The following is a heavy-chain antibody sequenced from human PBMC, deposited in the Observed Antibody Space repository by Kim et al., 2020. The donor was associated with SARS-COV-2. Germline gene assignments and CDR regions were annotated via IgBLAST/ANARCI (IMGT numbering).Heavy chain of an antibody. D-gene: IGHD2-2*02. CDR3: SRAVCGTTSCYMVTWFD. J-gene: IGHJ5*02. Sequence: SETLSLTCAVSGGSISGTNWWRWVRQPPGEGLVWIGEMYHKRSTTYNPSLNSRVTISIETSTNQLSLQLVCVTAAAAAAYYCSRAVCGTTSCYMVTWFD. CDR2: MYHKRST. CDR1: GGSISGTNW. V-gene: IGHV4-4*02.